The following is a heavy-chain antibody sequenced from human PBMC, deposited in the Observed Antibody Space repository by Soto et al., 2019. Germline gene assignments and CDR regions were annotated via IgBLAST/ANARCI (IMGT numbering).Heavy chain of an antibody. V-gene: IGHV4-39*01. CDR2: VYYSGPT. CDR3: AGHAAFHPAQQFYYMDV. CDR1: GGSLSDRSYY. Sequence: QLQLQESGPGLVKPSETLSLTCTLSGGSLSDRSYYWGWIRQPPGKGLEWIGSVYYSGPTYYSPSLRSRVTISVDTSKTQFSLKLNSVTAADPAAFDCAGHAAFHPAQQFYYMDVWGKGTTVTVSS. J-gene: IGHJ6*03. D-gene: IGHD5-18*01.